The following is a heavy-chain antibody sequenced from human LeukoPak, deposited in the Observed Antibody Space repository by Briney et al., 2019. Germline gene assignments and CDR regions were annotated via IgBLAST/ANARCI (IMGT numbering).Heavy chain of an antibody. V-gene: IGHV3-21*01. J-gene: IGHJ4*02. D-gene: IGHD6-19*01. Sequence: GGSLRLSCAASGFTFGSYSMNWVRQAPGKGLEWVSSISSSSSYIYYADSVKGRFTISRDNAKNSLYLQMNSLRAEDTAVYYCARDRNSGWYYYWGQGTLVTVSS. CDR1: GFTFGSYS. CDR2: ISSSSSYI. CDR3: ARDRNSGWYYY.